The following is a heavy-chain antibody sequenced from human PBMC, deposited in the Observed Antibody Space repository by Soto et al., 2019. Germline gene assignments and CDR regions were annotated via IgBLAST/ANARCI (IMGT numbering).Heavy chain of an antibody. V-gene: IGHV1-18*01. CDR3: AREVSAAGTAQGYYYYYYMDV. CDR2: ISAYNGNT. CDR1: GYTFTSYG. Sequence: GSSVKVSCKASGYTFTSYGISWVRQATGQGLEWMGWISAYNGNTNYAQKLQGRVTMTTDTSTSTAYMELRSLRSDDTAVYYCAREVSAAGTAQGYYYYYYMDVWGKGTTVTVSS. J-gene: IGHJ6*03. D-gene: IGHD6-13*01.